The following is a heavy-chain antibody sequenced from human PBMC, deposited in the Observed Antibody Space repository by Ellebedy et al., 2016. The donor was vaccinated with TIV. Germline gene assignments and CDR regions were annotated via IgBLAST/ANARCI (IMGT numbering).Heavy chain of an antibody. J-gene: IGHJ3*02. CDR3: ARHGPQWFDAFDI. CDR1: GVSITSHF. CDR2: LHPSGTP. D-gene: IGHD3-22*01. Sequence: SETLSLTCAVSGVSITSHFWTWIRQPAGGGLEWIGRLHPSGTPNYNPSRKSRVIMSRDTSKDQFSLKLSSVTAAATAVYYCARHGPQWFDAFDIWGQGTLVTVSS. V-gene: IGHV4-4*07.